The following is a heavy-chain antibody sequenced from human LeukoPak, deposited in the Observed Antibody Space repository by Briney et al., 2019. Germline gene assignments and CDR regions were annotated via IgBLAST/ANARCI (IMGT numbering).Heavy chain of an antibody. CDR2: ISPDGSST. Sequence: GGSLRLSCAASGLTFSSYWMHWVRQAPGKGLVWVSRISPDGSSTAYADSVKGRFTISRDNAIDSLYLEMNSLRVEDTAVYYCVRDGGFPGTTGTFEIWGQGTMVTVSS. V-gene: IGHV3-74*01. D-gene: IGHD1-7*01. CDR1: GLTFSSYW. J-gene: IGHJ3*02. CDR3: VRDGGFPGTTGTFEI.